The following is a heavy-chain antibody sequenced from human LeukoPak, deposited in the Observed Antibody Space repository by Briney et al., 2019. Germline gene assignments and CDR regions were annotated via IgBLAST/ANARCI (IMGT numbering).Heavy chain of an antibody. CDR2: VSYDGSNK. CDR3: ARGGRTAMAIDY. J-gene: IGHJ4*02. Sequence: PGGSLRLSCAASGFTFSSYAMHWVRQAPGKGLEWVAVVSYDGSNKYYADSVKGRFTISRDNSKNTLYLQMNGLRAEDTAVYYCARGGRTAMAIDYWGQGTLVTVSS. CDR1: GFTFSSYA. V-gene: IGHV3-30-3*01. D-gene: IGHD5-18*01.